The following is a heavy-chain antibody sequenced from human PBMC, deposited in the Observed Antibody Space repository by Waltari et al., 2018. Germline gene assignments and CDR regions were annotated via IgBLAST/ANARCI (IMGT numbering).Heavy chain of an antibody. Sequence: EVQLVESGGGLVQPGGSLRLRCAASGFTFSSYAMSWVRQAPGKGLEWVSAISGSGGSTYYADSVKGRFTISRDNSKNTLYLQMNSLRAEDTAVYYCAKDRPYYYDSSGYYYVDAFDIWGQGTMVTVSS. J-gene: IGHJ3*02. V-gene: IGHV3-23*04. CDR3: AKDRPYYYDSSGYYYVDAFDI. CDR2: ISGSGGST. D-gene: IGHD3-22*01. CDR1: GFTFSSYA.